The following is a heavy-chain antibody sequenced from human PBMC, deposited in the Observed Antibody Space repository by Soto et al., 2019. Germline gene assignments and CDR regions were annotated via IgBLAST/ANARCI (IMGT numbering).Heavy chain of an antibody. CDR2: IVSNDEK. CDR1: GFSLSNTTMG. CDR3: ARGVWLKQLWSDNYYYYVMDV. V-gene: IGHV2-26*01. Sequence: QVTLKESGPVLVKPTETLTLTCTVSGFSLSNTTMGVHWIRQPPGKALEWLANIVSNDEKSNSRSLKSRLTISKDTSKSQVVLTMTNIDPVDTATYYCARGVWLKQLWSDNYYYYVMDVWGQGTTVTVSS. D-gene: IGHD5-18*01. J-gene: IGHJ6*02.